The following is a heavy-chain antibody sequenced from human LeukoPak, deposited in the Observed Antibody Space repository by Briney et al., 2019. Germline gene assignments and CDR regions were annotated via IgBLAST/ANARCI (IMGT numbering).Heavy chain of an antibody. V-gene: IGHV4-39*07. Sequence: SETLSLTCTVSGGSISRSSYYWGWLRQTPGMGLEWIGSVSYSGNTDYNPSLKSRATISVDTSKNLFSLRLTSVTAADTAVYYCARDYRVSLSDTSPDDAFDVWGQGTVVTVSS. CDR1: GGSISRSSYY. D-gene: IGHD3-16*02. J-gene: IGHJ3*01. CDR3: ARDYRVSLSDTSPDDAFDV. CDR2: VSYSGNT.